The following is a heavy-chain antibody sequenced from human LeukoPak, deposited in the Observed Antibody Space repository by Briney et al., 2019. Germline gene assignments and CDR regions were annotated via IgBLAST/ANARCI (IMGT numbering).Heavy chain of an antibody. J-gene: IGHJ6*02. CDR3: ARGAYGSGSSYNYYGMDV. V-gene: IGHV5-51*01. D-gene: IGHD3-10*01. Sequence: GESLKTSFKGSEYSFGNRWIGWVRKMPGKGLEWMDIIYPDDSDTIYSPSFEGQVTISADKSISTAYLQWSSLKASDTAMYYCARGAYGSGSSYNYYGMDVWGQGTTVTVSS. CDR1: EYSFGNRW. CDR2: IYPDDSDT.